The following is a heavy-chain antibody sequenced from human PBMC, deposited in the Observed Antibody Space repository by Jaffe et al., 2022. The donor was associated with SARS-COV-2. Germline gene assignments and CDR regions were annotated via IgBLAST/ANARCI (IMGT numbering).Heavy chain of an antibody. J-gene: IGHJ3*02. CDR2: ISGSGGST. CDR3: AKYRVTMIVVVLLGDAFDI. Sequence: EVQLLESGGGLVQPGGSLRLSCAASGFTFSSYAMSWVRQAPGKGLEWVSAISGSGGSTYYADSVKGRFTISRDNSKNTLYLQMNSLRAEDTAVYYCAKYRVTMIVVVLLGDAFDIWGQGTMVTVSS. V-gene: IGHV3-23*01. CDR1: GFTFSSYA. D-gene: IGHD3-22*01.